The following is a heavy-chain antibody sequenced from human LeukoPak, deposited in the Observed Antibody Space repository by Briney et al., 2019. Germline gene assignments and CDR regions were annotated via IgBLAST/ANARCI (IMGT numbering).Heavy chain of an antibody. Sequence: GGSLRLSCAASGFTFSSYGMSWVRQAPGKGLEWVSAISGSGGSTYYADSVKGRFTISRDNSKNTLYLQMNSLRAEDTSVYYCAKDSKIVGATFRSYHYMDVWGKGTAVTVSS. CDR1: GFTFSSYG. CDR2: ISGSGGST. J-gene: IGHJ6*03. D-gene: IGHD1-26*01. V-gene: IGHV3-23*01. CDR3: AKDSKIVGATFRSYHYMDV.